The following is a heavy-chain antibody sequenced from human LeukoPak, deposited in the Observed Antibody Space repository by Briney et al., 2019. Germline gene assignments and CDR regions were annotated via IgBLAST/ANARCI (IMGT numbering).Heavy chain of an antibody. J-gene: IGHJ4*02. V-gene: IGHV3-21*01. CDR2: ISSSSSYT. D-gene: IGHD6-19*01. CDR3: AGTSTVAGPVRY. CDR1: GFTFSSYS. Sequence: GGSLRLSCAASGFTFSSYSMNWVRQAPGKGLEWVSSISSSSSYTYYADSVKGRFTISRDNAKNSLYLQMNSLRAEDTAVYYCAGTSTVAGPVRYWGQGTLVTVSS.